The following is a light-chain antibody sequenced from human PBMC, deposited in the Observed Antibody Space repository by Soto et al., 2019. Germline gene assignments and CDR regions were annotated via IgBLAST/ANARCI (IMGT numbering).Light chain of an antibody. CDR3: ASWDDSLFGGV. V-gene: IGLV1-47*02. CDR2: SNT. CDR1: SSNIATNY. Sequence: QSVRTQPPSLSGTPGQGVTISCSGGSSNIATNYVYWYQLLPGTAPKLVIFSNTIRPPRVPDRFSGSKSGASASLVISGLRSEDEGDYFCASWDDSLFGGVFGGGTKVTVL. J-gene: IGLJ3*02.